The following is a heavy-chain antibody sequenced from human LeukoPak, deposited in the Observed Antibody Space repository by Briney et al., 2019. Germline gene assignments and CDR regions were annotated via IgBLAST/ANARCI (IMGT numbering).Heavy chain of an antibody. CDR3: ARVGYGDSEC. J-gene: IGHJ4*02. D-gene: IGHD4-17*01. CDR1: GGSISSSNW. CDR2: IYHGGST. Sequence: PSETLSLTCAVSGGSISSSNWWSWVRQPPGKGLEWIGEIYHGGSTNYTPSLKSRVTISADKSKNRFSLRLSSVTAADTAVYYCARVGYGDSECWGQGTLVTVSS. V-gene: IGHV4-4*02.